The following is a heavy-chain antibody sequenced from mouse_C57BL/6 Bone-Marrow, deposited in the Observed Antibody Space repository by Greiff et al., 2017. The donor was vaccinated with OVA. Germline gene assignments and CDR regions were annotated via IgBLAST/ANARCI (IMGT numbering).Heavy chain of an antibody. J-gene: IGHJ4*01. CDR3: ARRLGRGAMDY. D-gene: IGHD4-1*01. Sequence: QVQLQQPGAELVKPGASVKMSCKASGYTFTSYWITWVKQRPGQGLEWIGEILPGSGSTNYNEKFKGKATFTADTSSNTAYMQLSSLTTEDSAIYYCARRLGRGAMDYWGQGTSVTVSS. V-gene: IGHV1-55*01. CDR2: ILPGSGST. CDR1: GYTFTSYW.